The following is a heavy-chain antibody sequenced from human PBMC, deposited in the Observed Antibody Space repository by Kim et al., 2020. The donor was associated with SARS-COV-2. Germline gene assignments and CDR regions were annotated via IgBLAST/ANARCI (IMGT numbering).Heavy chain of an antibody. D-gene: IGHD2-15*01. J-gene: IGHJ6*02. CDR1: GFTFSSYA. Sequence: GGSLRLSCAASGFTFSSYAMSWVRQAPGKGLEWVSAISGSGGSTYYADSVKGRFTISRDNSKNTLYLQMNSLRAEDTAVYYCASPSHPRYCSGGSCYSAPHYYYYGMDVWGQGTTVTVSS. CDR3: ASPSHPRYCSGGSCYSAPHYYYYGMDV. V-gene: IGHV3-23*01. CDR2: ISGSGGST.